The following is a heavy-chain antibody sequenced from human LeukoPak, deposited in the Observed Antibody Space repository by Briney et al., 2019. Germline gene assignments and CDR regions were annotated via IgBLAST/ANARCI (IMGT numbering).Heavy chain of an antibody. CDR1: GGSISSYY. CDR2: IYYSGST. Sequence: SETLSLTCTVSGGSISSYYWSWIRQPPGKGLEWIGNIYYSGSTNYNPSLKSRVTISVDTSKNQFSLKLSSVTAADTAVYYCARDRWELTSGSAFDIWGQGTMVTVSS. D-gene: IGHD1-26*01. V-gene: IGHV4-59*01. J-gene: IGHJ3*02. CDR3: ARDRWELTSGSAFDI.